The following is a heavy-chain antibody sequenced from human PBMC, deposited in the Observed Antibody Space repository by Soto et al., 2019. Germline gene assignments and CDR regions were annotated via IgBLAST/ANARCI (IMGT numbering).Heavy chain of an antibody. CDR1: GGSISSSSYY. D-gene: IGHD3-3*01. V-gene: IGHV4-39*01. J-gene: IGHJ5*02. Sequence: SETLSLTCTVSGGSISSSSYYWGWIRQPPGKGLEWIGSIYYSGSTYYNPSLKSRVTISVDTSKNQFSLKLSSVTAADTAVYYCARHPLYYDFLNWFDPWGQGTLVTVSS. CDR3: ARHPLYYDFLNWFDP. CDR2: IYYSGST.